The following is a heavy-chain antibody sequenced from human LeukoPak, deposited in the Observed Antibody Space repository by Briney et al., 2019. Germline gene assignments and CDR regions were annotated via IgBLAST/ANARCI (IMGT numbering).Heavy chain of an antibody. V-gene: IGHV3-53*01. D-gene: IGHD4-17*01. CDR2: IYSGGST. Sequence: GGSLRLSCAASGFTVSSNYMSWVRQAPGKGLEWVSVIYSGGSTYYADSVKGRFTISRDNSKNTLYLQMNSLRAEDTAVYYCARALYGDLTRYYYYYMDVWGKGTTVTVSS. CDR1: GFTVSSNY. CDR3: ARALYGDLTRYYYYYMDV. J-gene: IGHJ6*03.